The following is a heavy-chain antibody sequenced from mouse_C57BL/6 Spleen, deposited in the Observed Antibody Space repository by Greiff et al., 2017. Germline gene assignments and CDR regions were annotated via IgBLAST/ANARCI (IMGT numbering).Heavy chain of an antibody. V-gene: IGHV2-6-1*01. J-gene: IGHJ1*03. D-gene: IGHD2-1*01. CDR1: GFSLTSYG. CDR3: ARHFYGNYWYFDV. Sequence: VKLMESGPGLVAPSQSLSITCTVSGFSLTSYGVHWVRQPPGKGLEWLVVIWSDGSTTYHSALKSRLSISKDNSKSQVFLKMNSLQTDDTAMYYCARHFYGNYWYFDVWGTGTTVTVSS. CDR2: IWSDGST.